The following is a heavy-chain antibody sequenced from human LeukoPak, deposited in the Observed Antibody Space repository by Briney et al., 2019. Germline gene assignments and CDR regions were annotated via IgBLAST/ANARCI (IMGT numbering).Heavy chain of an antibody. CDR3: ARHQAHAVAGMGY. Sequence: ASVKVSCKASGYTFTSYGISWVRQAPGQGLEWMGWISFYSGKEKYAEKFQGRVTMTTDTSTNTAYMELRTLRSDDTAVYYCARHQAHAVAGMGYWGQGTLVIVSS. D-gene: IGHD6-19*01. CDR2: ISFYSGKE. CDR1: GYTFTSYG. V-gene: IGHV1-18*01. J-gene: IGHJ4*02.